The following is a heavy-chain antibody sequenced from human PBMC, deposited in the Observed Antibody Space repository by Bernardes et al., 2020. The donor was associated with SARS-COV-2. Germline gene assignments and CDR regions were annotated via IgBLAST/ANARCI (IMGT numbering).Heavy chain of an antibody. CDR3: ARASTVSWFGTDY. CDR1: GYTFTGYY. V-gene: IGHV1-2*02. J-gene: IGHJ4*02. Sequence: ASVKVSCKASGYTFTGYYIHWVRQAPGQGLEWMGWINANSGGTNYAQKFQGRVTMTRDTSISTAYMELSRLGSDDTAVFYCARASTVSWFGTDYWGQGTLVTVSS. D-gene: IGHD3-10*01. CDR2: INANSGGT.